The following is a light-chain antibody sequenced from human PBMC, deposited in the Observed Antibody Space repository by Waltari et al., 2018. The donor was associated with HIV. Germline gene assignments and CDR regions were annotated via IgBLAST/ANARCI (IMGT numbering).Light chain of an antibody. CDR1: QGISNS. V-gene: IGKV1-NL1*01. J-gene: IGKJ2*01. CDR3: QQYYTTSVT. CDR2: AAS. Sequence: DIQMTQSPSSLSASVRDRVTITCRASQGISNSLAWYQQKPGKAPKLLLYAASRLESGVPSRFRGSGSGTDYTLTISSLQPEDFATYYCQQYYTTSVTFGQGTKLAIK.